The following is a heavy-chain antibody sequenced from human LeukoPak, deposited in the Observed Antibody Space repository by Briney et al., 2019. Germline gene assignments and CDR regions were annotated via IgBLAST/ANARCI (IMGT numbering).Heavy chain of an antibody. CDR3: ARGASPDF. V-gene: IGHV4-59*01. J-gene: IGHJ4*02. CDR1: GGSISNYY. Sequence: SETLSLTCTVFGGSISNYYWSWIRKPPRKGLEWIGYIFYSGSTNYNPSLKSRVTMSLDTSKSHFSLKLSSVTGADTAVYYCARGASPDFWGQGTLVTVSS. CDR2: IFYSGST.